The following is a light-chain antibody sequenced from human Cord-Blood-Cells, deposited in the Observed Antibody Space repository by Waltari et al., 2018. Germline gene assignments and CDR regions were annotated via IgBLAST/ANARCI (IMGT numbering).Light chain of an antibody. CDR2: GAS. Sequence: EIVMTQSPATLSVSPGDRATLSCRASQSVSSNLAWYQQKPGQAPRLLIYGASTRATGIPARFSGSGSGTDFTLTISSLQSEDFAVYYCQQYNNWPPRYSFGQGTKLEIK. CDR1: QSVSSN. J-gene: IGKJ2*03. CDR3: QQYNNWPPRYS. V-gene: IGKV3-15*01.